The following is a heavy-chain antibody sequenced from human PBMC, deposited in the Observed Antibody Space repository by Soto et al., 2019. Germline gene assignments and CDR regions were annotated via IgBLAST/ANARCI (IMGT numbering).Heavy chain of an antibody. CDR2: IDYSGST. Sequence: QVQLQESGPGLVKPSETLSLTCTVSGGSISSYYWSWIRQPPGKGLEWIGFIDYSGSTHYNPSLTSRVTISVDTSKNQCSLKLSSVTAADTTVYYCARGVEDYYGAGSYTSWFDPWGQGTLVTVSS. D-gene: IGHD3-10*01. V-gene: IGHV4-59*01. CDR1: GGSISSYY. CDR3: ARGVEDYYGAGSYTSWFDP. J-gene: IGHJ5*02.